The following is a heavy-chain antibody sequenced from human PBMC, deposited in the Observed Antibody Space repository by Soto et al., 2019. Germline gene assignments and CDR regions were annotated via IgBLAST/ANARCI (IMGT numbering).Heavy chain of an antibody. V-gene: IGHV3-33*01. CDR1: GFTFSSYG. J-gene: IGHJ4*02. D-gene: IGHD4-17*01. CDR2: IWYDGSNK. Sequence: PGGSLRLSCAASGFTFSSYGMHWVRQAPGKGLEWVAVIWYDGSNKYYADSVKGRFTISRDNSKNTLYLQMNSLRAEDTAVYYCARDLDYGGNSLGYPPFDYWGQGTLVTVSS. CDR3: ARDLDYGGNSLGYPPFDY.